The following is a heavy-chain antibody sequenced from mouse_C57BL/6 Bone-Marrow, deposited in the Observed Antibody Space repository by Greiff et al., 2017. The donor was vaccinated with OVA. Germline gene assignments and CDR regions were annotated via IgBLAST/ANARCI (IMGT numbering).Heavy chain of an antibody. CDR1: GYTFTSYG. V-gene: IGHV1-81*01. J-gene: IGHJ2*01. D-gene: IGHD1-1*01. CDR3: ARENYYGSSYDY. Sequence: VQLQESGAELARPGASVKLSCKASGYTFTSYGISWVKQRTGQGLEWIGEIYPRSGNTYYNEKFKGKATLTADKSSSTAYMELRSLTSEDSAVYFCARENYYGSSYDYWGQGTTLTVSS. CDR2: IYPRSGNT.